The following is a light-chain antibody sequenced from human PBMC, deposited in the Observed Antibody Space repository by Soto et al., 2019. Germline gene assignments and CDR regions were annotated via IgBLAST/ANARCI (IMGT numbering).Light chain of an antibody. CDR2: GAP. J-gene: IGKJ1*01. Sequence: EIVLTQSPGTLSLSPGERATLSCRASQTVYNFLAWYRQKPGQAPRLLIHGAPTRATGIPDRFRGSGSGTDFTLIITRLEPEDFAVYYCQQYDDSPPTFGQGTKVEI. V-gene: IGKV3-20*01. CDR3: QQYDDSPPT. CDR1: QTVYNF.